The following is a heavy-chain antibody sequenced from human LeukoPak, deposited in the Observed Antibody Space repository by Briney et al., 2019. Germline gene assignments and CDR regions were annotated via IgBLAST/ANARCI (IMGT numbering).Heavy chain of an antibody. CDR3: ARDLGRYFDWLSQYYYYGMDV. Sequence: ASVTVSCKASGYTFTSYGISWVRQAPGQGLEWMGWISAYNGNTNYAQKLQGRVTMTTDTSTSTAYMELRSLRSDDTAVYYCARDLGRYFDWLSQYYYYGMDVWGQGTTVTVSS. CDR2: ISAYNGNT. V-gene: IGHV1-18*01. CDR1: GYTFTSYG. J-gene: IGHJ6*02. D-gene: IGHD3-9*01.